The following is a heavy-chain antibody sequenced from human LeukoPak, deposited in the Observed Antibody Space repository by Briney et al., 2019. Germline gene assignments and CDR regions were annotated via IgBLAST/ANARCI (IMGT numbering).Heavy chain of an antibody. CDR3: SRASCSSASCGADQ. CDR2: INLNSSGR. V-gene: IGHV1-2*02. Sequence: ASAKLSFKSSGYTFTGYYKNWIRLPQGQGHELKGFINLNSSGRNYAHKFQGRGTITRDTSISKAYMELRRQRSDDTAAYYYSRASCSSASCGADQWGQGTLVTVSS. CDR1: GYTFTGYY. J-gene: IGHJ4*02. D-gene: IGHD2-2*01.